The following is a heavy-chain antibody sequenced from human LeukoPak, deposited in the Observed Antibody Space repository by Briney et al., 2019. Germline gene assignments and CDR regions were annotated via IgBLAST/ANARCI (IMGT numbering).Heavy chain of an antibody. V-gene: IGHV4-59*01. D-gene: IGHD3-22*01. Sequence: SETLSLTCTVSGGSISSYYWSWIRQPPGKGLEWIGYIYYSGSTNYNPSLKSRVTISVDTSKNQFSLRLSSVTAADTAVYYCAKADRDDSSGYYLYYFDYWGQGTLVTVSS. CDR3: AKADRDDSSGYYLYYFDY. CDR1: GGSISSYY. J-gene: IGHJ4*02. CDR2: IYYSGST.